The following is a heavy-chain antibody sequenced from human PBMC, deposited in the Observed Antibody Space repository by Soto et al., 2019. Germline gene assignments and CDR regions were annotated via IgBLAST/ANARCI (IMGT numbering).Heavy chain of an antibody. CDR3: VYGLAF. CDR2: ISYDGSNK. D-gene: IGHD2-15*01. CDR1: GFTFSSYA. Sequence: PGGSLRLSCAASGFTFSSYAMHWVRQAPGKGLEWVAVISYDGSNKYYADSVKGRFTISRDNSKNTLYLQMNSLRAEDTDVYYCVYGLAFWGQGTLVTVSS. V-gene: IGHV3-30-3*01. J-gene: IGHJ4*02.